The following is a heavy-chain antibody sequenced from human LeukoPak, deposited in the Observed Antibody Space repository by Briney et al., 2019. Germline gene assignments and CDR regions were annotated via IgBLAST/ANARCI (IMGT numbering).Heavy chain of an antibody. CDR2: ISAYNGNT. CDR1: GYTFTSYG. CDR3: ARLENCSGGSCSTAKGGYYYYMDV. Sequence: ASVKVSCKASGYTFTSYGISWVRQAPGQGLEWMGWISAYNGNTNYAQKLQGRVTMTTDTSTSTAYMELRSLRSDDTAVYYCARLENCSGGSCSTAKGGYYYYMDVWGKGTTVTVSS. V-gene: IGHV1-18*01. D-gene: IGHD2-15*01. J-gene: IGHJ6*03.